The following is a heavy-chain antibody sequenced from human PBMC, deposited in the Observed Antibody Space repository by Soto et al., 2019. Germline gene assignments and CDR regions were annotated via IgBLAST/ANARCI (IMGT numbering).Heavy chain of an antibody. J-gene: IGHJ4*02. CDR2: IKGDGTEK. D-gene: IGHD1-26*01. CDR3: VRDYMGQ. Sequence: EVQLAESGGGLVQPGGSLRLSCAASGFTFSDYWMSWVRQAPGKGLEWVANIKGDGTEKRYVDAVKGHFTKYRDNDRKSLDLQMCSLRAEDTAVYYWVRDYMGQWGQGALVTVTS. CDR1: GFTFSDYW. V-gene: IGHV3-7*04.